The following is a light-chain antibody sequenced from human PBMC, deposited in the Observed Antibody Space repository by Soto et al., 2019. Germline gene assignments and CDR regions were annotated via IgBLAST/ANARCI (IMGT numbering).Light chain of an antibody. CDR2: GAS. CDR1: QSIATF. Sequence: DIQMTQSPSSLSASVGDRVTATCRVSQSIATFLNWYQHKPGKAPKLLISGASNLQSGVPSRFSGSGSGTDFTLTINSLHPEDFATYYCQQSYSSLALTFGGGTKLEIK. CDR3: QQSYSSLALT. J-gene: IGKJ4*01. V-gene: IGKV1-39*01.